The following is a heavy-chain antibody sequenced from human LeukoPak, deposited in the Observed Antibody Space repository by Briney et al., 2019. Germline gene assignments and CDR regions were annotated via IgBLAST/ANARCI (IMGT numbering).Heavy chain of an antibody. D-gene: IGHD4-17*01. CDR3: ARSQIYGDYSVDY. CDR2: INHSGST. J-gene: IGHJ4*02. V-gene: IGHV4-34*01. Sequence: GSLRLSCAASGFTFSSYWMSWVRQPPGKGLEWIGEINHSGSTNYNPSLKSRVTISVDTSKNQFSLKLSSVTAADTAVYYCARSQIYGDYSVDYWGQGTLVTVSS. CDR1: GFTFSSYW.